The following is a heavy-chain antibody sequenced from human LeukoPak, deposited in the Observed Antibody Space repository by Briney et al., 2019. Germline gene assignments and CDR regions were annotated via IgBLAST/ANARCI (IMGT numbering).Heavy chain of an antibody. V-gene: IGHV4-4*07. CDR3: ARVTPSAYCSGGSCYPNFDY. Sequence: PSETLSLTCTVSGGSISSNYWSWIRQPAGKGLEWIGRIYTSGSTNYNPSLKSRVTISVDTSKNQFSLKLSSVTAADTAVYYCARVTPSAYCSGGSCYPNFDYWGQGTLVTVSS. CDR1: GGSISSNY. CDR2: IYTSGST. J-gene: IGHJ4*02. D-gene: IGHD2-15*01.